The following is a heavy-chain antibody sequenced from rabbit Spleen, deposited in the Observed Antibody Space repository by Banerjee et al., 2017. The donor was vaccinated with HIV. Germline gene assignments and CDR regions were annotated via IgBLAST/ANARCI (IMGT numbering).Heavy chain of an antibody. Sequence: QEQLVESGGGLVQPEGSLTLTCKASGFSFSDRDVMCWVRQAPGKGLEWIACINAATGKPVYATWAKGRFTISRTSSTTVTLQMTSLTAADTATYFCAKYYDYGGAAYAHLWGPGTLVTVS. J-gene: IGHJ4*01. CDR2: INAATGKP. CDR3: AKYYDYGGAAYAHL. D-gene: IGHD2-1*01. V-gene: IGHV1S45*01. CDR1: GFSFSDRDV.